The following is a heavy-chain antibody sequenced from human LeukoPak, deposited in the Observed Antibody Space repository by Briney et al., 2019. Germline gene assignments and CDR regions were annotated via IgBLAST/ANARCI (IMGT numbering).Heavy chain of an antibody. Sequence: ASVEVSCKASGYTFISYDINWVRQATGQGLEWMGWMNPKSGYTGFAQKFQGRVTMTRDTSISTAYMELSSLRSEDTAVYYCARVTGSIDYWGQGTLVTVS. D-gene: IGHD1-26*01. CDR1: GYTFISYD. J-gene: IGHJ4*02. V-gene: IGHV1-8*01. CDR2: MNPKSGYT. CDR3: ARVTGSIDY.